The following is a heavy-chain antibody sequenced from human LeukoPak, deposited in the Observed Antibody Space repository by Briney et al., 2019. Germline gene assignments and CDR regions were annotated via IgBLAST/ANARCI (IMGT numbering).Heavy chain of an antibody. D-gene: IGHD4-17*01. V-gene: IGHV3-33*08. CDR1: GFNLINFV. CDR2: ILKDGSNT. CDR3: ARGRRTTVTTEFDY. J-gene: IGHJ4*02. Sequence: GSLLLSCAASGFNLINFVMHWVRQAPGTGLEWVAGILKDGSNTDSEDSVQGRFTVSSDNAKNSLYPQMNSLRAEDTAVYRCARGRRTTVTTEFDYWGQGTLVTVSS.